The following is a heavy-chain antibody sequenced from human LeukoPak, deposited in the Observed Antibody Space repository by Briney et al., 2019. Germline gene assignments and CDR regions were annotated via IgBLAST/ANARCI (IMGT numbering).Heavy chain of an antibody. V-gene: IGHV4-39*01. CDR1: GGSVNMISDY. CDR2: ISYSGST. CDR3: ARRVGARRGNFDY. D-gene: IGHD1-26*01. Sequence: SETLSLTCTVSGGSVNMISDYWGWIRQPPGKGLEWIGSISYSGSTYYNPSLKSRVTISVDTSKNQFSLKLSSVTAADTAVYYCARRVGARRGNFDYWGQGTLVTVSS. J-gene: IGHJ4*02.